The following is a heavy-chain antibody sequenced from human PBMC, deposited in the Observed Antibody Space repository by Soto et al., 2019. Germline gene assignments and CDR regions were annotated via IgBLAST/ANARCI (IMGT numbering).Heavy chain of an antibody. Sequence: SQTLSLTCAISGDSVSSNSAAWNWNRQSPSRGLEWLGRTYYRSKWYNDYAVSVKSRITINPDTSKNQFSLQQNSVTPEDTAVYYCARDSIAAAGTEDYYYYGMDVWGQGTTVTVSS. CDR1: GDSVSSNSAA. CDR2: TYYRSKWYN. V-gene: IGHV6-1*01. CDR3: ARDSIAAAGTEDYYYYGMDV. D-gene: IGHD6-13*01. J-gene: IGHJ6*02.